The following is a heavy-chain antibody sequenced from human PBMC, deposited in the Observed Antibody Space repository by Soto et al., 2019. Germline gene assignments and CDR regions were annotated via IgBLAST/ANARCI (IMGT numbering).Heavy chain of an antibody. Sequence: SVMVSCKASGGTFSSYAISWVRQAPGQGLEWMGGIIPIFGTANYAQKFQGRVTITADESTSTAYMELSSLRSEDTAVYYCASWDGHWNDNYWGQGTLVTVSS. CDR1: GGTFSSYA. J-gene: IGHJ4*02. V-gene: IGHV1-69*13. CDR3: ASWDGHWNDNY. CDR2: IIPIFGTA. D-gene: IGHD1-1*01.